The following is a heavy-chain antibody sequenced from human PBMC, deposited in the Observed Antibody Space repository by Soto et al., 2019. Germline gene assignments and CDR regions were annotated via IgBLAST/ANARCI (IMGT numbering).Heavy chain of an antibody. D-gene: IGHD3-22*01. CDR3: ATASYYYDSSGYYY. CDR2: ISGSGGST. CDR1: GFTFSSYA. Sequence: EVQLLESGGGLVQPGGSLRLSCAAPGFTFSSYAMSWVRQAPGKGLEWVSAISGSGGSTYYADSVKGRFTISRDNSKNTLYLQMNSLRAEDTAVYYCATASYYYDSSGYYYWGQGTLVTVSS. J-gene: IGHJ4*02. V-gene: IGHV3-23*01.